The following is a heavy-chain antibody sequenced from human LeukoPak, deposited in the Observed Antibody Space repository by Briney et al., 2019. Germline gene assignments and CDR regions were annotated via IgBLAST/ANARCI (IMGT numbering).Heavy chain of an antibody. V-gene: IGHV3-23*01. D-gene: IGHD3-16*02. J-gene: IGHJ4*02. CDR2: ITSGGGST. CDR1: GFTFSSYA. CDR3: AKKSGSHRLPIHY. Sequence: GGSLRLSCAASGFTFSSYAMSWVRQAPGRGLEWVSAITSGGGSTYYADSVKGRFTISRDNSKNTLHLQMNSLRAEDTAVYYCAKKSGSHRLPIHYWGQGTLVTVSS.